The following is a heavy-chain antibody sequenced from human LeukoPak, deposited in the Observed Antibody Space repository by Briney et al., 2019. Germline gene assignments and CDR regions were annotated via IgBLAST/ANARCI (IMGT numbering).Heavy chain of an antibody. CDR2: MYYSGST. J-gene: IGHJ6*02. V-gene: IGHV4-59*01. CDR1: GGSISNYY. D-gene: IGHD3-22*01. CDR3: ARGLDQAMIVVVITDYYYGMDV. Sequence: SETLSLTCTVSGGSISNYYWSWIRQPPGKGLEWIGYMYYSGSTNYNPSLKSRVTISVDTSKNQFSLKLSSVTAADTAVYYCARGLDQAMIVVVITDYYYGMDVWGQGTTVTVSS.